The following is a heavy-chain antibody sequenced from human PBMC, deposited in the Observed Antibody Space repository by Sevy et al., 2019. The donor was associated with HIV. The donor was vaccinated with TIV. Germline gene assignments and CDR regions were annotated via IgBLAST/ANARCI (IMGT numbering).Heavy chain of an antibody. V-gene: IGHV3-7*03. J-gene: IGHJ6*02. CDR2: IKRDGSEK. D-gene: IGHD2-2*01. CDR3: ARDCSSTSCLWGLDV. CDR1: GFTFSSYW. Sequence: GGSLRLSCAASGFTFSSYWMSWVRQAPGQGLEWVAHIKRDGSEKYYVHSVRGRFTISRDNAKNSLYLQMNSLRAEDTAVYYCARDCSSTSCLWGLDVWGQGPRSPSP.